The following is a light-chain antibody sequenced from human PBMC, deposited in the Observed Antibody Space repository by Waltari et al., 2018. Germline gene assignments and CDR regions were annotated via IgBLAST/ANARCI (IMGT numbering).Light chain of an antibody. Sequence: IVLTQSPDTLSLSPGQRATLSCRASHTINNNFLALYQQKPGQAPRLIIHGASSRATGFPDRFSGSGSGTDFTLTISSLKPEDSAVYYCQQYDGSVLTFGGGTKVEI. V-gene: IGKV3-20*01. CDR3: QQYDGSVLT. CDR2: GAS. J-gene: IGKJ4*01. CDR1: HTINNNF.